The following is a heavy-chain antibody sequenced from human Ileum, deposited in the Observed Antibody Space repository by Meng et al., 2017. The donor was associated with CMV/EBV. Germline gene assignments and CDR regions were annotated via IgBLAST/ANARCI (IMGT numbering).Heavy chain of an antibody. CDR1: GYTFTSLD. CDR3: ARGVAAGFDH. CDR2: MNPNSGQT. V-gene: IGHV1-8*01. Sequence: VSCKTSGYTFTSLDINGVRQAAGQGFEWIGWMNPNSGQTDFAQKFQGRVTMTRSTSISTAYMELSNLRSDDTAVYYCARGVAAGFDHWGQGTLVTVSS. J-gene: IGHJ4*02. D-gene: IGHD6-13*01.